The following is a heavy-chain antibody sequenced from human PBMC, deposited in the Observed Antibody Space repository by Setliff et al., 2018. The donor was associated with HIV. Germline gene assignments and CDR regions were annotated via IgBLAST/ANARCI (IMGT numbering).Heavy chain of an antibody. J-gene: IGHJ4*02. CDR3: SRGGRVDESRGYYYPLMY. Sequence: GASEKVSCKTSGYTFTDHHIHWVRQAPGQGVEWMGMSNPSSRTTIYAQKFRGRMTLTKDKSTTTVYMEFSSLRSDDTAVYYCSRGGRVDESRGYYYPLMYWGQGTLVTVSS. V-gene: IGHV1-46*01. CDR2: SNPSSRTT. D-gene: IGHD3-22*01. CDR1: GYTFTDHH.